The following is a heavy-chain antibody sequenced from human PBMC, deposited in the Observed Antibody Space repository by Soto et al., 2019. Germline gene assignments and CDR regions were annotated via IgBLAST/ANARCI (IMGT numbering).Heavy chain of an antibody. Sequence: QVQLQESGPGLVKPSETLSLTCTVSGASVNNRNYHWSWIRQPPGRGLEWIGQVQNGGTTEFDSSSLKRRLTFSIDAAKNQFSLKLNSVTAADTAVYSGAVRLAGGGGDGNWGQGTLVTVSS. CDR2: VQNGGTT. V-gene: IGHV4-61*01. CDR3: AVRLAGGGGDGN. D-gene: IGHD3-10*01. J-gene: IGHJ4*02. CDR1: GASVNNRNYH.